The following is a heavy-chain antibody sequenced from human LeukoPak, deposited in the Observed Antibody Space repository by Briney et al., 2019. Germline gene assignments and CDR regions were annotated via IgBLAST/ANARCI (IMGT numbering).Heavy chain of an antibody. Sequence: GGSLRLSCAASGFTFSNSVMSWVRQAPGKGLEWVSAISSDGTSTYYADSVKGRFTISRDNSEDTLYLQMNSLRVEDTAVYYCAKDGGLWVSAHWGDSWGRGTLVTVSS. CDR1: GFTFSNSV. V-gene: IGHV3-23*01. CDR2: ISSDGTST. J-gene: IGHJ4*02. CDR3: AKDGGLWVSAHWGDS. D-gene: IGHD7-27*01.